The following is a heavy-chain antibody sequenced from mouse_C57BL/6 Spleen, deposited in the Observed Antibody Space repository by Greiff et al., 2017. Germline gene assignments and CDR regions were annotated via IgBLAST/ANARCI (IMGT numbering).Heavy chain of an antibody. V-gene: IGHV14-1*01. Sequence: EVQLQQSGAELVRPGASVKLSCTASGFNIKDYYMHWVKQRPEQGLEWIGRSAPEDGGTEYAPKFLGKATMSADTSSNTACLQLSSLTSEDTAVYYCTTHDSSCYLYYWGQGTTRTVSS. CDR1: GFNIKDYY. CDR3: TTHDSSCYLYY. CDR2: SAPEDGGT. J-gene: IGHJ2*01. D-gene: IGHD3-2*02.